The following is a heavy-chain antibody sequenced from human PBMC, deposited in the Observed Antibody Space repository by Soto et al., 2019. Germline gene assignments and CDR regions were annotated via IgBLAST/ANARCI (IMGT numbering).Heavy chain of an antibody. D-gene: IGHD2-15*01. J-gene: IGHJ4*02. CDR2: IYYSGGT. CDR3: ARARGARYFDY. V-gene: IGHV4-30-4*01. CDR1: GGSISSGDYY. Sequence: SETLSLTCTVSGGSISSGDYYWSWIRQPPGKGLECIGYIYYSGGTYYNPSLKSRVTISVDTSKNQFSLKLSSVTAADTAVYYCARARGARYFDYWGQGTLVTVSS.